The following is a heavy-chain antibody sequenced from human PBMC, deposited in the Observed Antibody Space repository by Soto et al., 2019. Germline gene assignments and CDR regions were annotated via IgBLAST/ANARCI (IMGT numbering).Heavy chain of an antibody. CDR3: AEAEGSLYYYYGMDV. J-gene: IGHJ6*02. Sequence: GGSLRLSCAASGFTFSSYGMHWVRQAPGKGLEWVAVISYDGSNKYYADSVKGRFTISRDNSKNTLYLQMNSLRAEDTAVYYCAEAEGSLYYYYGMDVWGQGTTVTVSS. CDR2: ISYDGSNK. CDR1: GFTFSSYG. V-gene: IGHV3-30*18.